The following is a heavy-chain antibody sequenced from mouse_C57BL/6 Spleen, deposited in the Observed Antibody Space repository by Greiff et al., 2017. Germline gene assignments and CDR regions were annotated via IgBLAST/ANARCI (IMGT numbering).Heavy chain of an antibody. CDR2: ISNLAYSI. D-gene: IGHD1-1*01. J-gene: IGHJ2*01. Sequence: DVKLVASGGGLVQPGGSLKLSCAASGFTFSDYGMAWVRQAPRKGPEWVAFISNLAYSIYYADTVTGRFTISRENAKNTLYLEMSSLRSEDTAMYYCARQSSRYYFDYWGQGTTLTVSS. CDR3: ARQSSRYYFDY. CDR1: GFTFSDYG. V-gene: IGHV5-15*01.